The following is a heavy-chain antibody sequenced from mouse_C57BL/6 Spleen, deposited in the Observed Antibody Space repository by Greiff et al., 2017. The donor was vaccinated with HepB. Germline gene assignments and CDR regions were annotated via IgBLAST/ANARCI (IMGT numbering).Heavy chain of an antibody. CDR1: GFTFSDYY. J-gene: IGHJ4*01. Sequence: EVQLVESEGGLVQPGSSMKLSCTASGFTFSDYYMAWVRQVPEKGLEWVANINYDGSSTYYLDSLKSRFIISRDNAKNILYLQMSSLKSEDTATYYCARDSTVVERGMDYWGQGTSVTVSS. CDR3: ARDSTVVERGMDY. CDR2: INYDGSST. V-gene: IGHV5-16*01. D-gene: IGHD1-1*01.